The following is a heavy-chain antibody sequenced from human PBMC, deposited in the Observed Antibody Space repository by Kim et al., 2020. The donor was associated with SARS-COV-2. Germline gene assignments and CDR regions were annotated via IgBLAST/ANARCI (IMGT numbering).Heavy chain of an antibody. CDR3: AKGTYYYDSSGRTGDY. V-gene: IGHV3-23*01. J-gene: IGHJ4*02. D-gene: IGHD3-22*01. Sequence: SVKGRFTISRDNSKNTLYLQMNSLRAEDTAVYYCAKGTYYYDSSGRTGDYWGQGTLVTVSS.